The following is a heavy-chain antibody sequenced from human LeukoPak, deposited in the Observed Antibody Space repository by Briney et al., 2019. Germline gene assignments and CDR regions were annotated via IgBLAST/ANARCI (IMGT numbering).Heavy chain of an antibody. V-gene: IGHV3-7*03. CDR3: ARDSPSSYGYQENDY. CDR2: IKQDGSEK. CDR1: GFTFSSYW. J-gene: IGHJ4*02. Sequence: PGGSLRLSCAASGFTFSSYWMSWVRQAPGKGLEWVANIKQDGSEKYYVDSVKGRFTISRDNAKNSLYLQMNSLRAEDTAVYYCARDSPSSYGYQENDYWGQGTLVTVSS. D-gene: IGHD5-18*01.